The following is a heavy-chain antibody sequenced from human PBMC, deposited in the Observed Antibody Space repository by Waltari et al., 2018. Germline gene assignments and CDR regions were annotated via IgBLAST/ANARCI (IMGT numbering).Heavy chain of an antibody. D-gene: IGHD1-26*01. CDR1: GGSISSHY. J-gene: IGHJ5*02. V-gene: IGHV4-59*11. CDR3: ARSGSYSGGGFDP. Sequence: QVQLQESGPGLVKPSETLSLTCTASGGSISSHYWSWIRQPPGKGLEWIGYIYYSGSTNYNPSLKSRVTISVDTSKNQFSLKLSSVTAADTAVYYCARSGSYSGGGFDPWGQGTLVTVSS. CDR2: IYYSGST.